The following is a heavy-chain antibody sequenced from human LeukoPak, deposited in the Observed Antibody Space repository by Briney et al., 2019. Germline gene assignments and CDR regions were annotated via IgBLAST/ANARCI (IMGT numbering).Heavy chain of an antibody. Sequence: GRSLRLSCAASGFTLGDYDIHWVRQAPGKGPEWVSSISSNSDTIAYAEPVKGRFTVSRDNTINSLYLQMDSLRVEDTALYYCLTSSFDHWGQGTLVTVSS. CDR2: ISSNSDTI. CDR3: LTSSFDH. CDR1: GFTLGDYD. V-gene: IGHV3-9*01. J-gene: IGHJ4*02.